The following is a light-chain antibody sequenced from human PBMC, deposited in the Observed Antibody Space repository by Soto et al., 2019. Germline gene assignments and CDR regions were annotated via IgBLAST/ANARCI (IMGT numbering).Light chain of an antibody. V-gene: IGKV4-1*01. J-gene: IGKJ1*01. CDR1: QNVLYSSNNKNY. CDR2: WAS. Sequence: DIVLTQSPASLAVSLGEGATISCKSSQNVLYSSNNKNYLAWFQQKPGQPPKLLIYWASARESGVPDRFSGGGSWTDFTLTISSLQAEDVAVYYCQQYYSTPPTFGQGPKVEIK. CDR3: QQYYSTPPT.